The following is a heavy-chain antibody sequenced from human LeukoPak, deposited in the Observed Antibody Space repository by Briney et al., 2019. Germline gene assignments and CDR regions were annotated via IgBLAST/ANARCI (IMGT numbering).Heavy chain of an antibody. CDR3: ARGGVNPVDH. Sequence: PGGSLRLSCAASGFPFNSFWMHWVRHAPGKGLGWVSDMNEDSTTIIYADCGKGRFTISRDNANSILYLQMNNLRAEDTAMYFCARGGVNPVDHWGQGTLVTVSS. D-gene: IGHD1-14*01. CDR1: GFPFNSFW. CDR2: MNEDSTTI. V-gene: IGHV3-74*01. J-gene: IGHJ4*02.